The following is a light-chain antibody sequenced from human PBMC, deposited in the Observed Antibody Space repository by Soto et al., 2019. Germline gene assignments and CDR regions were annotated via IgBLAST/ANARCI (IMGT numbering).Light chain of an antibody. Sequence: QAVVTQPPSVSGAPGQRVTISCTGSSSNIGAGYDVHWYQQLPGTAPKLLIYGNSNRPSGVPDRFSGSKSGTSASLAITGLQAEDEADYYCQSYDNSLSAQVVFGGGTKVTVL. CDR3: QSYDNSLSAQVV. J-gene: IGLJ2*01. V-gene: IGLV1-40*01. CDR2: GNS. CDR1: SSNIGAGYD.